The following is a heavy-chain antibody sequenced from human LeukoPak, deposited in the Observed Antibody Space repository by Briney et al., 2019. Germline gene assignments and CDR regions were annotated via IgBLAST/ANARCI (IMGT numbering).Heavy chain of an antibody. Sequence: GGSLRLSCAASGFALSHYSLTWVRQAPGKGLEWVSAISGSGGSTYYADSVKGRFTISRDNSKNTLYLQMNSLRAEDTAVYYCAKGDYYGHEPTYFDYWGQGTLVTVSS. V-gene: IGHV3-23*01. CDR2: ISGSGGST. CDR3: AKGDYYGHEPTYFDY. D-gene: IGHD3-10*01. J-gene: IGHJ4*02. CDR1: GFALSHYS.